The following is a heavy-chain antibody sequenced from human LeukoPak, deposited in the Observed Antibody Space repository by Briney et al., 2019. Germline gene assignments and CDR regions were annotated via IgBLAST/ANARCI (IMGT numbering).Heavy chain of an antibody. Sequence: GGSLRLSCAASGFTFSSYAMHWVRQAPGKGLEWVAVISYDGSNKYYADSVKGRFTISRDNSKNTLYLQMNSLRAEDTAVYYCARDLGLAYCGGDCYSFQDWGQGTLVTVSS. CDR1: GFTFSSYA. CDR2: ISYDGSNK. D-gene: IGHD2-21*02. V-gene: IGHV3-30*04. CDR3: ARDLGLAYCGGDCYSFQD. J-gene: IGHJ1*01.